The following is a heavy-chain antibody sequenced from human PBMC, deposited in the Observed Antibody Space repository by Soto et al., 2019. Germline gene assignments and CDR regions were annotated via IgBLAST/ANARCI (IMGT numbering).Heavy chain of an antibody. CDR3: AKDIIAVAEEDAFDI. CDR1: GFTFSSYG. Sequence: QVQLVESGGGVVQPGRSLRLSCAASGFTFSSYGMHWVRQAPGKGLEWVAVISYDGSNKYYADSVKGRFTISRDNSKNTLYLQMNSLRAEDTAVYYCAKDIIAVAEEDAFDILGPGTLVTVSS. D-gene: IGHD6-19*01. V-gene: IGHV3-30*18. J-gene: IGHJ3*02. CDR2: ISYDGSNK.